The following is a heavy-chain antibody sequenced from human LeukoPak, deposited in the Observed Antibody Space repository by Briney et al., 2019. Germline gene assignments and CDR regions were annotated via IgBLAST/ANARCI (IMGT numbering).Heavy chain of an antibody. CDR3: ARNGCGGDCYEAYYFDY. Sequence: GGSLRLSCAASGFSFRSNAMNWVRQAPGKGLEWVAGIGGSGRSTYYAGAVEGRFTISRDNSKNTLYLQMNSLRAEDTAVYYCARNGCGGDCYEAYYFDYWGQGTLVTVSS. CDR1: GFSFRSNA. CDR2: IGGSGRST. D-gene: IGHD2-21*02. V-gene: IGHV3-23*01. J-gene: IGHJ4*02.